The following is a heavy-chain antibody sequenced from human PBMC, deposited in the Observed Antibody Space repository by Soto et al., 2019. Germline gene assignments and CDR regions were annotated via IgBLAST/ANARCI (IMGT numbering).Heavy chain of an antibody. CDR2: ISGSGGST. V-gene: IGHV3-23*01. Sequence: EVQLLESGGGLVQPGGSLRLSCAASGFTFSSYAMSWVRQAPGKGLEWVSAISGSGGSTYYADSVKGRFTISRDNSKNTLDLQMNSLRAEDTAVYYCAKRSMGSGSSDYWGQGTLVTVSS. J-gene: IGHJ4*02. CDR1: GFTFSSYA. CDR3: AKRSMGSGSSDY. D-gene: IGHD3-10*01.